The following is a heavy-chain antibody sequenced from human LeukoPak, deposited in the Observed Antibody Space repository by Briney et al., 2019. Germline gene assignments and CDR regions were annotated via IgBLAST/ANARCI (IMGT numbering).Heavy chain of an antibody. CDR1: GFTLSSYW. V-gene: IGHV3-74*01. CDR2: INADGRPT. D-gene: IGHD6-19*01. Sequence: GGSLRLSCAASGFTLSSYWMHWVRQAPGKGLVWVSRINADGRPTPCADSVKGRFTISRDNAKNTLYLQMNSLRAEDTAVYYCARGSSSGWPDYFDYWGQGTLVTVSS. J-gene: IGHJ4*02. CDR3: ARGSSSGWPDYFDY.